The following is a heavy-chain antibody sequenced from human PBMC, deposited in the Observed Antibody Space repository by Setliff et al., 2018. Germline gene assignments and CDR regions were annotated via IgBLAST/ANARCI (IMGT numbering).Heavy chain of an antibody. J-gene: IGHJ6*03. D-gene: IGHD2-2*02. CDR1: GFTFSSYS. Sequence: PGGSLRLSCAASGFTFSSYSMNWVRQAPGKGLEWVSSISSSSSYIYYADSVKGRFTISRDNAKNSLYLQMNSLRADDAAVYYCARSSAPIKRDYMDVWGKGTTVTVSS. V-gene: IGHV3-21*01. CDR3: ARSSAPIKRDYMDV. CDR2: ISSSSSYI.